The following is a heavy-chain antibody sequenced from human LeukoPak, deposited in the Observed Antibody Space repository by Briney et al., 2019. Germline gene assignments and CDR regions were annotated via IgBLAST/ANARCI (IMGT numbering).Heavy chain of an antibody. Sequence: SETLSLTCAVYGGSFSGYYWSWIRQPPGKGLEWIGEINHSGSTNYNPSLKSRVTISVDTSKNQFSLKLSFVTAADTAVYYCVTDSSGWYLYWGQGTLVTVSS. CDR1: GGSFSGYY. CDR3: VTDSSGWYLY. J-gene: IGHJ4*02. V-gene: IGHV4-34*01. D-gene: IGHD6-19*01. CDR2: INHSGST.